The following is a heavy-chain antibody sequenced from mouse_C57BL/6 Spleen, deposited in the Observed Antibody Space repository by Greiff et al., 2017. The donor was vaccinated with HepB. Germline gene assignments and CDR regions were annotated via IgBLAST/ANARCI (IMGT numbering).Heavy chain of an antibody. J-gene: IGHJ4*01. CDR3: ARQYDYDGYYAMDY. V-gene: IGHV5-12*01. Sequence: EVQLVESGGGLVQPGGSLKLSCAASGFTFSDYYMYWVRQTPEKRLEWVAYISNGGGSTYYPDTVKGRFTISRDNAKNTLYLQMSRLKSEDTAMYYCARQYDYDGYYAMDYWGQGTSVTVSS. CDR1: GFTFSDYY. D-gene: IGHD2-4*01. CDR2: ISNGGGST.